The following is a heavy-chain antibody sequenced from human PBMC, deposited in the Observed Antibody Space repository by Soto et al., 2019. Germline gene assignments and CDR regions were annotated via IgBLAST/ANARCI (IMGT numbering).Heavy chain of an antibody. D-gene: IGHD6-13*01. CDR1: GGTFSSYT. J-gene: IGHJ6*02. CDR3: ARGSIAAAGNYYYYGMDV. Sequence: QVQLVQSGAEVKKPGSSVKVSCKASGGTFSSYTISWVRQAPGQGLEWMGRIIPILGIANYAQKFQGRVTITADKSTSTAYMERSSLRSEDTAVYYCARGSIAAAGNYYYYGMDVWGQGTTVTVSS. CDR2: IIPILGIA. V-gene: IGHV1-69*02.